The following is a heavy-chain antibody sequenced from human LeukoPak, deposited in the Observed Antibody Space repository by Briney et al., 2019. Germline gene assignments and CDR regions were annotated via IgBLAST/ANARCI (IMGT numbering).Heavy chain of an antibody. CDR2: ISSSSSYI. CDR1: GFTLSSHS. J-gene: IGHJ4*02. Sequence: GGSLRLSCAAYGFTLSSHSMNWVRQAPGKGLEWVSSISSSSSYIHSADSVKGRITISRDNAKNSLYLQMNSLRAEDTAVYYCARDLYDSGAYSSPICYWGQGTLVTVA. CDR3: ARDLYDSGAYSSPICY. D-gene: IGHD3-22*01. V-gene: IGHV3-21*01.